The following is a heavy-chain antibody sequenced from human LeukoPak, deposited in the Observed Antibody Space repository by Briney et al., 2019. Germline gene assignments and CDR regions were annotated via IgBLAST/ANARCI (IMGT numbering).Heavy chain of an antibody. CDR2: IRSSSSYI. V-gene: IGHV3-21*01. D-gene: IGHD6-13*01. CDR1: GFSFSSYT. CDR3: ARDPQGYSSSWFDY. J-gene: IGHJ4*02. Sequence: PGGSLRLSCAASGFSFSSYTMNCVRQAPGKGLEWVSSIRSSSSYIYYADSLKGRFTISRDNAKNSLYLQMNSLRAEDTAVYYCARDPQGYSSSWFDYWGQGTLVTVSS.